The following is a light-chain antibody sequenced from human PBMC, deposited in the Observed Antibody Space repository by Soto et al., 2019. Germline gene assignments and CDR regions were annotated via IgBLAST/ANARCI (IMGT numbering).Light chain of an antibody. CDR1: SSDVGRYNY. Sequence: QSALTQPRSVSGSPGQSVTISSTGTSSDVGRYNYVSWYQHHPGKAPKFIMFDVSSRPSGVPDRFSGSKSGNTASLTISGLQAEDEADYYCYSLAGRNTFRVFGGGTKLTVL. J-gene: IGLJ2*01. CDR2: DVS. V-gene: IGLV2-11*01. CDR3: YSLAGRNTFRV.